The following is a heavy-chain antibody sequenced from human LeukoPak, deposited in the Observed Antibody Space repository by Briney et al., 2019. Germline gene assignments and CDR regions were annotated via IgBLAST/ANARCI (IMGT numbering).Heavy chain of an antibody. CDR2: ISSSGSTI. CDR3: AREGALLWFGESRGTYYYYMDV. CDR1: GFTFSDYY. Sequence: GGSLRLSCAASGFTFSDYYMSWIRQAPGKGLEWVSYISSSGSTIYYADSVKGRFTISRDNAKNSLYLQMNSLRAEDTALYYCAREGALLWFGESRGTYYYYMDVWGKGTTVTVSS. V-gene: IGHV3-11*01. D-gene: IGHD3-10*01. J-gene: IGHJ6*03.